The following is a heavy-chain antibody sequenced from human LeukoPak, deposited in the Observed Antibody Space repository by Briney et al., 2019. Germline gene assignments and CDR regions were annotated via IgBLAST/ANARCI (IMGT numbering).Heavy chain of an antibody. V-gene: IGHV4-34*01. Sequence: PSETLSLTCAVYGGSFSGYSWNWIRQPPGKGLEWIGEINHSGSTNYNPSLKSRVTISVDTSKNQFSLKLSSVTAADTAVYFCARGPYSYDSSGAFDIWGQGTMVTVSS. J-gene: IGHJ3*02. CDR1: GGSFSGYS. CDR3: ARGPYSYDSSGAFDI. D-gene: IGHD3-22*01. CDR2: INHSGST.